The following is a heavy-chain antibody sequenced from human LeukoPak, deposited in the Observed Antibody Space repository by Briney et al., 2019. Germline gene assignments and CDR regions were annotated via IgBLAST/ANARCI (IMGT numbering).Heavy chain of an antibody. CDR1: GFTVSSNY. V-gene: IGHV3-53*01. CDR3: ARGRFSSGWHLDY. Sequence: PGGSLRLSCAASGFTVSSNYMSWVRQAPGKGLEWVSLIYSGGSTYYADSVKGRFTISRDNSKNTLYLQMNSLSADDTAVYYCARGRFSSGWHLDYWGQGTLVSVSS. D-gene: IGHD6-19*01. CDR2: IYSGGST. J-gene: IGHJ4*02.